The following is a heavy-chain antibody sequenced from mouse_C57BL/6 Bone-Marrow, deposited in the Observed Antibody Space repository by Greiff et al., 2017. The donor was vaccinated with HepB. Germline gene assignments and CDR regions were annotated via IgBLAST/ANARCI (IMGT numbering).Heavy chain of an antibody. CDR1: CYPFTSYW. Sequence: QVQLKQPGTELVKPGASVNLSCKASCYPFTSYWMHCVTQRPGQVLEWIGNINPSNGGTNYNEKFKSKATLTVDKSSSTAYMQLSSLTSEDSAVYYCAREAQATWAYAMDYWGQGTSVTVSS. J-gene: IGHJ4*01. D-gene: IGHD3-2*02. CDR3: AREAQATWAYAMDY. CDR2: INPSNGGT. V-gene: IGHV1-53*01.